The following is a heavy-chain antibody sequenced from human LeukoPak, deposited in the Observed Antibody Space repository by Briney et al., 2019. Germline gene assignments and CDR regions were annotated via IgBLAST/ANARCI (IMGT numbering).Heavy chain of an antibody. CDR3: AREWAGPSFDY. CDR1: GFTFSSYW. V-gene: IGHV3-7*01. D-gene: IGHD6-19*01. CDR2: IKQDGSEK. Sequence: PGGSLRLSCAASGFTFSSYWMSWVRQVPGKGLEWVANIKQDGSEKYYVDSVKGRFTISRDNTKNSLYLQMNSLRAEDTAVYFCAREWAGPSFDYWGQGTLVTVSS. J-gene: IGHJ4*02.